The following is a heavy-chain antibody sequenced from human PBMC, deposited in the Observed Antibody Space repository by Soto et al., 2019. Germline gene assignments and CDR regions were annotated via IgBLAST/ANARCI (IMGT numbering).Heavy chain of an antibody. CDR1: GYTFTSYG. CDR2: ISAYNGNT. V-gene: IGHV1-18*01. Sequence: QVQLVQSGAEVKKPGASVKVSCKASGYTFTSYGISWVRQAPGQGLEWMGWISAYNGNTNYAQKLQGRVTMTTDTSTSTAYMELRSLRSDDTAVYYCATTVGHSSGYYLPYYYYYGMDVWGQGTTVTVSS. D-gene: IGHD3-22*01. CDR3: ATTVGHSSGYYLPYYYYYGMDV. J-gene: IGHJ6*02.